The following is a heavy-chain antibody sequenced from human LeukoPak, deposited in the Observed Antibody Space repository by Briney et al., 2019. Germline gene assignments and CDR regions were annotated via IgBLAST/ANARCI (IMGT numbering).Heavy chain of an antibody. J-gene: IGHJ4*02. D-gene: IGHD5-12*01. Sequence: PGGSLRLSCIASGFTFGVDGMSWVRQAPEKGLDWVSAISGSGGSTYYADSVKGRFTISRDNSKNTLYLQMNSLRAEDTAVYYCAKVRSGYDSLDYWGQGTLVTVSS. CDR1: GFTFGVDG. CDR2: ISGSGGST. CDR3: AKVRSGYDSLDY. V-gene: IGHV3-23*01.